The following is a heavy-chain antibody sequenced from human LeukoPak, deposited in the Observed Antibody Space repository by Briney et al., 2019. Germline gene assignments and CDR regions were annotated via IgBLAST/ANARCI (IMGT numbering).Heavy chain of an antibody. CDR1: GFTFSSYA. D-gene: IGHD2-2*01. CDR3: AKGSTTSRPYYFDS. Sequence: GGSLRLSCAASGFTFSSYAMSWVRQAPGEGLEWASAITGSGGDTYHADSVKGRFTISRDNSKNTLYLQMNSLRAEDTAVYYCAKGSTTSRPYYFDSWGQGTLVTVSS. CDR2: ITGSGGDT. J-gene: IGHJ4*02. V-gene: IGHV3-23*01.